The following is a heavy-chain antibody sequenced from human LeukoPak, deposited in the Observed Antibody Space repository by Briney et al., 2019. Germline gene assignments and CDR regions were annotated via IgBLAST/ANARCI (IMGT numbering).Heavy chain of an antibody. J-gene: IGHJ4*02. CDR2: ISASRGST. CDR1: AFTFSTYD. CDR3: ANPFYGSGPRGY. D-gene: IGHD3-10*01. V-gene: IGHV3-23*01. Sequence: GGSLRLSCAASAFTFSTYDMTWVRQAPGKGLEWVSAISASRGSTYYADSVKGRFTISRDNSKNTLYLQMNSLRAEDTAIYYCANPFYGSGPRGYWGQGTLVTVSS.